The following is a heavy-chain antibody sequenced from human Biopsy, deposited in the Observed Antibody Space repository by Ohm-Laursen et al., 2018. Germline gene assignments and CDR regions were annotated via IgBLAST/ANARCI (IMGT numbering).Heavy chain of an antibody. V-gene: IGHV3-48*03. CDR2: ITGSSSII. J-gene: IGHJ6*02. CDR1: GFTFNSHE. D-gene: IGHD2-21*01. Sequence: SLRLSCAASGFTFNSHEMNWVRQAPGKGLEWISYITGSSSIIYYADSVKGRFTISRDNAKNSLYLQMNSLRAEDTAVYYCTRLAYYYYYGMDVWGQGTTVTVSS. CDR3: TRLAYYYYYGMDV.